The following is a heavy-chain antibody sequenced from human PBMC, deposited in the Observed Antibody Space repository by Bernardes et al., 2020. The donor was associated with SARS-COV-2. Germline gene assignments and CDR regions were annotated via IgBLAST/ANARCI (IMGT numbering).Heavy chain of an antibody. V-gene: IGHV3-21*01. J-gene: IGHJ4*02. Sequence: GGSLRLSCAASGFTFSSYSMNWVRQAPGKGLEWVSSISSSSSYIYYADSVKGRFTISRDNAKNSLYLQMNSLRAEDTAVYYCARGYSSSWSPLLFDYWGQGTLVTVSS. CDR2: ISSSSSYI. CDR3: ARGYSSSWSPLLFDY. CDR1: GFTFSSYS. D-gene: IGHD6-13*01.